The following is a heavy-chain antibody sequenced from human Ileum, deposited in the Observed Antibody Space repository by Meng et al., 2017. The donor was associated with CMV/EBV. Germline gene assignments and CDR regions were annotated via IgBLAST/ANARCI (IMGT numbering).Heavy chain of an antibody. CDR2: IYTGGPT. J-gene: IGHJ4*02. D-gene: IGHD3-10*01. V-gene: IGHV4-4*07. CDR3: ARGQTVRGFEY. CDR1: SAAISPYY. Sequence: AHLRESGPSLVTPSQPLSLTCTVSSAAISPYYWNWIRQPAGKGLEWMGRIYTGGPTDYNPSLKSRVTMSVDTSKNQFFLNLSSVTAADTAVYYCARGQTVRGFEYWGLGILVTVSS.